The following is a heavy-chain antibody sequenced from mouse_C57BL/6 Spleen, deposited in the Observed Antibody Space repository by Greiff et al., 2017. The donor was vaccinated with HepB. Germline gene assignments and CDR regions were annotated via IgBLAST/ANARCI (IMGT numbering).Heavy chain of an antibody. Sequence: QVQLQQPGAELVKPGASVKLSCKASGYTFTSYWMQWVKQRPGQGLEWIGEIDPSDSYTNYNQKFKGKATLTVDTSSSTAYMQRSSLTSEDSAVYYCARDHSNYDAMDYWGQGTSVTVSS. D-gene: IGHD2-5*01. CDR2: IDPSDSYT. V-gene: IGHV1-50*01. CDR3: ARDHSNYDAMDY. CDR1: GYTFTSYW. J-gene: IGHJ4*01.